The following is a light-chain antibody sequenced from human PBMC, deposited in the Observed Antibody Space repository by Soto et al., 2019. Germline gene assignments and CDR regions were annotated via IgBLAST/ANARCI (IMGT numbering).Light chain of an antibody. V-gene: IGKV4-1*01. Sequence: DFVMTQSPDSLAVSLGERATINCKSIQSLLYSSHNKNYLAWYQQKPGQPPELLLYWASTRQSGVPDRFSGSGSGPDFTLTISSMQAEDVAVYYCQQYYSSPYSFGEGTKLVIK. CDR1: QSLLYSSHNKNY. CDR2: WAS. CDR3: QQYYSSPYS. J-gene: IGKJ2*01.